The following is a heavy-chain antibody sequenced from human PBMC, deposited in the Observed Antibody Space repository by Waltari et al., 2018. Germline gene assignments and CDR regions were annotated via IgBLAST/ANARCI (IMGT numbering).Heavy chain of an antibody. J-gene: IGHJ4*02. Sequence: EVQLVESGGGLVQPGGSLRLSCAASGFTFRNYWMHWVRQPPGKGLVWVSRINGDGGGKTYAESVKGRFTISRDNAKNTLYLRMDSLRDDDTAVYYCASPLPDSSGWDFGYWGRGTLVTVSS. D-gene: IGHD6-19*01. V-gene: IGHV3-74*03. CDR2: INGDGGGK. CDR1: GFTFRNYW. CDR3: ASPLPDSSGWDFGY.